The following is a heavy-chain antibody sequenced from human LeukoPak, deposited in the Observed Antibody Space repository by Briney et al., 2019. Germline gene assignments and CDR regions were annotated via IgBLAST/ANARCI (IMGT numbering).Heavy chain of an antibody. D-gene: IGHD3-10*01. Sequence: SETLSLTCTVSGGSISSYYWSWIRQPPGKGLEWIGYIYYSGSTNYNPSLKSRVTISVDTSKNQFSLKLSSVTAADTAVYYCARVATMVRGVIISNWFDPWGQGTLVTVSS. CDR3: ARVATMVRGVIISNWFDP. CDR2: IYYSGST. V-gene: IGHV4-59*01. CDR1: GGSISSYY. J-gene: IGHJ5*02.